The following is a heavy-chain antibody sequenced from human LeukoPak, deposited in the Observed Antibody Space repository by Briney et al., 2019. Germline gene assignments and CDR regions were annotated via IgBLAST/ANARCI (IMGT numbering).Heavy chain of an antibody. V-gene: IGHV1-2*02. Sequence: ASVKVSRTPSGYTFSGYYMHWVRHAPGQGLEWMGWVNPDSGGTNYAQKFQGRVTMTRDQSISTDYMELSRLRSDDTAVYYCAISTSGYDLVLMFWFDFWGQGALVTVSS. D-gene: IGHD5-12*01. CDR3: AISTSGYDLVLMFWFDF. CDR1: GYTFSGYY. CDR2: VNPDSGGT. J-gene: IGHJ4*02.